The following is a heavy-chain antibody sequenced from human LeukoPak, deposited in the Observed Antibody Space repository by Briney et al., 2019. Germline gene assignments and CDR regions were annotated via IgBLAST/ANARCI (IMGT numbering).Heavy chain of an antibody. Sequence: GGSLRLSCAASGFTFSSYSMNWVRQAPGKGLEWVSYISSSSSTIYYADSVKGRFTISRDNAKNSLYLQMNSLRAEDTAVYYCARDRYDSSGYSTNGNWFDPWGQGTLVTVSS. V-gene: IGHV3-48*04. CDR1: GFTFSSYS. J-gene: IGHJ5*02. D-gene: IGHD3-22*01. CDR2: ISSSSSTI. CDR3: ARDRYDSSGYSTNGNWFDP.